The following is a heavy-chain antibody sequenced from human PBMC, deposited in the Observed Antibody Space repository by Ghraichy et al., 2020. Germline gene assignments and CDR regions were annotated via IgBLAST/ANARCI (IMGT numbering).Heavy chain of an antibody. V-gene: IGHV3-30*02. CDR2: MKYDGRDK. Sequence: GGSLRLSCAASGFTLNSYDMHWVRQAPGKGPEWVAFMKYDGRDKFYADSVKGRFTISRDNSKNTLYLQMNSLTTEDTAVYYCAREGHSQTFSGDDAFDIWGQGTMVTVSS. D-gene: IGHD3-10*01. CDR1: GFTLNSYD. J-gene: IGHJ3*02. CDR3: AREGHSQTFSGDDAFDI.